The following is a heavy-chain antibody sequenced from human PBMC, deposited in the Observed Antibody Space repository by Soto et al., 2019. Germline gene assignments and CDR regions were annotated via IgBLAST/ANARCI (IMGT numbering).Heavy chain of an antibody. J-gene: IGHJ4*02. CDR1: GFPFSSYA. CDR3: AKWHTYNYDSLAFSGFDC. D-gene: IGHD3-16*01. Sequence: GGSLRLSFVASGFPFSSYAMTWIRQAQGRGLEWVSAISGGDGSPSYADSVKGRFTISRDNSKNTLYLHMNSLRADDTAAYYCAKWHTYNYDSLAFSGFDCWGQGTQVTVSS. CDR2: ISGGDGSP. V-gene: IGHV3-23*01.